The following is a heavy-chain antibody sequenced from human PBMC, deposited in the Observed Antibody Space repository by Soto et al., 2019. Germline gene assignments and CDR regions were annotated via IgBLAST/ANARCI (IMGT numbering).Heavy chain of an antibody. CDR3: TKGGDSWSGYAQH. D-gene: IGHD3-3*01. Sequence: EVQLLQSGGGLVQPGGSLRLSCAASGFSFGNYVMNWVRQAPGKGLEWVSGISASGGSSSSADSVKGRFTVSRDNSKNTLYVQMGSLTGDDTAVYYCTKGGDSWSGYAQHWGQGALVTVAS. J-gene: IGHJ1*01. CDR2: ISASGGSS. CDR1: GFSFGNYV. V-gene: IGHV3-23*01.